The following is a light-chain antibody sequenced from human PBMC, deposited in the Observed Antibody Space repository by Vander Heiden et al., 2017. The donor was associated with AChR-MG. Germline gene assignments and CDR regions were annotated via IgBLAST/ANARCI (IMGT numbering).Light chain of an antibody. CDR3: QSYDNSLTSYV. CDR1: SSNIGAPYD. J-gene: IGLJ1*01. Sequence: QSALTQPPSVSGAPGQRVTISSTGSSSNIGAPYDVHWYRQFPGTAPKLLVLGNNDRPSGVPDRFSGSKSGTAAYTEITGLQAEDEADYYCQSYDNSLTSYVFGTGTKVTVL. CDR2: GNN. V-gene: IGLV1-40*01.